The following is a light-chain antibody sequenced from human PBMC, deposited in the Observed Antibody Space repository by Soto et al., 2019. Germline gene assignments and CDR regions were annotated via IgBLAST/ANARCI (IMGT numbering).Light chain of an antibody. Sequence: QSLLTQPPSASGTPGQKVTISCSGSSSNIGSNAVNWYQQVPGTAPKLLIYSDDQRPSGVPDRFSGSKSGTSASLAISGLQSEDEADYICAAWNDNMNGPGYVVGNGTKVTVL. CDR2: SDD. J-gene: IGLJ1*01. CDR3: AAWNDNMNGPGYV. CDR1: SSNIGSNA. V-gene: IGLV1-44*01.